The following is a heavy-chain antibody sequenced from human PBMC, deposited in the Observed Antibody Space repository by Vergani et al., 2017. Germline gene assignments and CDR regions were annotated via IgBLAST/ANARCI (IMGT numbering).Heavy chain of an antibody. D-gene: IGHD1-14*01. J-gene: IGHJ3*02. V-gene: IGHV3-30*03. CDR2: ISYDGTQK. CDR3: ARVGTWAFDI. CDR1: GFTSSYYG. Sequence: QVHLVESGGGVVQPGRSLRLSCVVSGFTSSYYGMHWVRQAPGKGLEWVAVISYDGTQKYYADSVKGRFTISRDNAKSSLSLQMHSLTAEDTAVYFCARVGTWAFDIWGQGTVVTVSS.